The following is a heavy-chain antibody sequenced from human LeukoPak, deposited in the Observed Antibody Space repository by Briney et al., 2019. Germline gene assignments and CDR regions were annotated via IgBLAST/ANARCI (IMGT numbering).Heavy chain of an antibody. Sequence: SETLSLTCTVSGYSISSGYYWGWIRQPPGKGLEWIGSIYHSGSTYYNPSLKSRVTISVDTSKNQFSLKLSSVTAADTAVYYCARDRIVVVAWGQGTLVTVSS. CDR2: IYHSGST. CDR1: GYSISSGYY. CDR3: ARDRIVVVA. J-gene: IGHJ5*02. D-gene: IGHD2-15*01. V-gene: IGHV4-38-2*02.